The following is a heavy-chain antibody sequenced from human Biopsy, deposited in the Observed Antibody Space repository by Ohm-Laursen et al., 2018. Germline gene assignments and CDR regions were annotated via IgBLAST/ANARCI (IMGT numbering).Heavy chain of an antibody. CDR3: ARGYSV. CDR1: GFTFSNYW. CDR2: IKEDGSEI. J-gene: IGHJ4*02. D-gene: IGHD5-18*01. V-gene: IGHV3-7*04. Sequence: SLRLSCAASGFTFSNYWMSWVRRAPGEGLEWVATIKEDGSEIKYVASVKGRFTISRDNTESSLYLQMNNLTAEDTAVYYCARGYSVWGQGTLVTVSS.